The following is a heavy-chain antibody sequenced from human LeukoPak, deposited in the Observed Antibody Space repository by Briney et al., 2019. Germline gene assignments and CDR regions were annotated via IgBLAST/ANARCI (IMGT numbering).Heavy chain of an antibody. D-gene: IGHD2-15*01. J-gene: IGHJ4*02. V-gene: IGHV3-49*04. CDR3: TRVSLVAASVFFDY. CDR2: IRSKAYGGTT. CDR1: GFTFGDYA. Sequence: PGGSLRLSCTASGFTFGDYAMSWVRQAPGKGLEWVGFIRSKAYGGTTEYAASVKGRFTISRDDSKSIAYLQMNSLKTEDTAVYYCTRVSLVAASVFFDYWGQGTLVTVSS.